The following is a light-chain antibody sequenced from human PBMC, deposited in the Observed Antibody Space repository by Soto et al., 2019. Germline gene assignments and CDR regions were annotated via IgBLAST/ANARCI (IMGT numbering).Light chain of an antibody. V-gene: IGLV1-44*01. CDR1: SSNIGTNT. CDR2: NNN. Sequence: QSVPTQAPSASGTPGQRVTISCSGSSSNIGTNTVNWYQQLPGTAPKLLIYNNNQQPSGVPDRFSGSKSDTSASLAISGLQSDDEADYYCAAWDGSLKGVVFGGGTKLTVL. CDR3: AAWDGSLKGVV. J-gene: IGLJ2*01.